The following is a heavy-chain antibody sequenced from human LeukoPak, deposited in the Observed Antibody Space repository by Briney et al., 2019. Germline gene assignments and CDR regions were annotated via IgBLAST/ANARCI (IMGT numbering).Heavy chain of an antibody. CDR1: GGSISSSSYY. CDR3: ARPHSSGYSCDAFEI. V-gene: IGHV4-39*01. Sequence: SETLSLTCTVSGGSISSSSYYWGWIRQPPGKGLEWIGSIYYSGSTYYNPSLKSRVTISVDTSKNQFSLNLNSVTAADTAVYYCARPHSSGYSCDAFEIWGQGTMVTVSS. J-gene: IGHJ3*02. CDR2: IYYSGST. D-gene: IGHD3-22*01.